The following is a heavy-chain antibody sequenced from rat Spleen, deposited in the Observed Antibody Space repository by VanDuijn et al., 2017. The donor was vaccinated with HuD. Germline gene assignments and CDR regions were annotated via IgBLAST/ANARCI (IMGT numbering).Heavy chain of an antibody. CDR1: GFSLSTYH. V-gene: IGHV2-72*01. CDR3: ARHDYSGDVDFDY. Sequence: QVQLKESGPGLVQPSQTLSLTCTVSGFSLSTYHVSWFRQPPGKSLVWMGTIWAGGGTNYNSAVQSRLSISRDTSKSQVFLKMNSLQPEDTGTYYCARHDYSGDVDFDYWGQGVMVTVSS. J-gene: IGHJ2*01. D-gene: IGHD1-1*01. CDR2: IWAGGGT.